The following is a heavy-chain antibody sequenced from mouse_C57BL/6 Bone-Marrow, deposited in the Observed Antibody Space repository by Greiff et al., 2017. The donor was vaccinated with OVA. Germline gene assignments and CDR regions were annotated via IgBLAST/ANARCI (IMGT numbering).Heavy chain of an antibody. CDR2: IDPNSGGT. D-gene: IGHD1-1*01. CDR1: GYTLTSYW. V-gene: IGHV1-72*01. CDR3: ARGSSPSYAMDY. J-gene: IGHJ4*01. Sequence: QVQLKESGAELVKPGASVKLSCKASGYTLTSYWMHWVKQRPGRGLEWIGRIDPNSGGTKYNEKFKSKATLTVDKPSSTAYMQLSSLTSEDSAVYYCARGSSPSYAMDYWGQGTSVTFSS.